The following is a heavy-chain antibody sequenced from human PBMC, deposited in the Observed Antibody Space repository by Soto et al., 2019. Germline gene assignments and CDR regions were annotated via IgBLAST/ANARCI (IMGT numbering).Heavy chain of an antibody. Sequence: ASVKVSCKVSGYTLTELSMHWVRQAPGKGLEWMGGFDPEDGETIYAQKFQGRVTMTEDTSTDTAYMELSSLRSEDTAVYYCATAPYYYGSGSYTMDVWGQGTTVTVSS. CDR3: ATAPYYYGSGSYTMDV. V-gene: IGHV1-24*01. CDR1: GYTLTELS. J-gene: IGHJ6*02. D-gene: IGHD3-10*01. CDR2: FDPEDGET.